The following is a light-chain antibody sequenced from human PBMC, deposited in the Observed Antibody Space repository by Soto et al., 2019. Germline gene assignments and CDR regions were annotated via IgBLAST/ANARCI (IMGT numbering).Light chain of an antibody. CDR1: QSISSW. CDR2: KAS. V-gene: IGKV1-5*03. J-gene: IGKJ1*01. Sequence: DIQMTQSPSTLSASVGDRVTITCRASQSISSWLAWYQQKPGKAPKLLIYKASSLESGVPSRFSGSGSGTELTLTISSLQPDDFATYYCQQDNSYWTFGQGTKVEIK. CDR3: QQDNSYWT.